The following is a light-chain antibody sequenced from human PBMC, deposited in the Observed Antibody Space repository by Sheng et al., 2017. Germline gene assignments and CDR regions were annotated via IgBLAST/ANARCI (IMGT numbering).Light chain of an antibody. CDR2: DAS. J-gene: IGKJ5*01. CDR3: QQYDIWPPVT. V-gene: IGKV3D-15*03. Sequence: EIAMTQSPATLYVSQGETATLSCRASQSVRTSLAWYQQKPGRPPTLLIYDASIRAAGIPARFSGSGSGTEFTLTISILQSEDIAVYYCQQYDIWPPVTFGQGTRLQIK. CDR1: QSVRTS.